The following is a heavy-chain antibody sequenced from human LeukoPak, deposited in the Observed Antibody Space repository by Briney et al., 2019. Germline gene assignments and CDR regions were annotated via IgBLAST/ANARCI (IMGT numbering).Heavy chain of an antibody. Sequence: ASVKVSCKASGYTFSNYNIHWLRQAPGQGLEWMGWISAYNGNTNYAQKLQGRVTMTTDTSTSTAYMELRSLRSDDTAVYYCARDLAGIEYYYGSGSPGAFDIWGQGTMVTVSS. J-gene: IGHJ3*02. CDR1: GYTFSNYN. V-gene: IGHV1-18*04. CDR3: ARDLAGIEYYYGSGSPGAFDI. CDR2: ISAYNGNT. D-gene: IGHD3-10*01.